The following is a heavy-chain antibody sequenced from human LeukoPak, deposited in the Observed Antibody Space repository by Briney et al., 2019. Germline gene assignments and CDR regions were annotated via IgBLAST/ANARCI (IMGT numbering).Heavy chain of an antibody. D-gene: IGHD4-23*01. J-gene: IGHJ4*02. Sequence: PGGSLRVSCAASGFTFSDYYMSWIRQALGKGLEWVSYISSSGSTIYYADSVKGRFTISRDNAKNSLYLQMNSLRAEDTAVYYCARDPRWPSPYYFDYWGQGTLVTVSS. CDR3: ARDPRWPSPYYFDY. CDR1: GFTFSDYY. V-gene: IGHV3-11*01. CDR2: ISSSGSTI.